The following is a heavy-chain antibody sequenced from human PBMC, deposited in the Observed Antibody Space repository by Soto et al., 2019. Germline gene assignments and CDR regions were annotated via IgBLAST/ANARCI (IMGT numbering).Heavy chain of an antibody. J-gene: IGHJ4*02. V-gene: IGHV4-4*07. CDR3: ARGSLTIDY. D-gene: IGHD7-27*01. CDR2: VYPSGST. Sequence: SEALSLTCTVSSGSISNYYWSWIRQPAGKGLEWIGRVYPSGSTNYNPSLKSRVTMSVDTSKNQFSLKLSSVTAADTAVYYCARGSLTIDYWGQGTLVTVSS. CDR1: SGSISNYY.